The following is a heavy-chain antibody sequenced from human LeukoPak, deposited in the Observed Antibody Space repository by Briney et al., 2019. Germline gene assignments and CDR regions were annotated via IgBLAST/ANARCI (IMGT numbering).Heavy chain of an antibody. D-gene: IGHD5-18*01. CDR3: ARVLRGYSSGSWFDP. J-gene: IGHJ5*02. CDR2: TKQDGSEK. CDR1: GFTFSSYA. Sequence: QPGRSLRLSCAASGFTFSSYAMHWVRQAPGKGLEWVANTKQDGSEKYYVDSVKGRFTISRDNAKNSLYLQMNSLRAEDTAVYYCARVLRGYSSGSWFDPWGQGTLVTVSS. V-gene: IGHV3-7*01.